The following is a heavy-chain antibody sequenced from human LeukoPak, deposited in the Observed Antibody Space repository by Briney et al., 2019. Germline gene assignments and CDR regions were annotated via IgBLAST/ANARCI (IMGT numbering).Heavy chain of an antibody. CDR1: GFTFSRYW. V-gene: IGHV3-74*01. D-gene: IGHD3-10*01. CDR3: ARDGVGEDY. Sequence: GGSLRLSCAASGFTFSRYWMHWGRQAPGKGLVWVSFIRSDGSTTYADSVRGRFTISRDNAKNTLYLQMNSLRAEDTAVYYCARDGVGEDYWGQGTLVTVSS. J-gene: IGHJ4*02. CDR2: IRSDGSTT.